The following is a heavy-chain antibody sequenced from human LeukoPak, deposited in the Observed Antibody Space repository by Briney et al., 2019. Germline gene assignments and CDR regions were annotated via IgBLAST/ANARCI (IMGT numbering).Heavy chain of an antibody. Sequence: PGGSLRLSCAASGFTFDDYAMHWVRQAPGKGLEWVSGISWNSGSIGYADSVKGRFTISRDNAKNPLYLQMNSLRAEDMALYYCAKDGGSGEFDYWGQGTLVTVSS. V-gene: IGHV3-9*03. CDR2: ISWNSGSI. J-gene: IGHJ4*02. CDR3: AKDGGSGEFDY. CDR1: GFTFDDYA. D-gene: IGHD3-10*01.